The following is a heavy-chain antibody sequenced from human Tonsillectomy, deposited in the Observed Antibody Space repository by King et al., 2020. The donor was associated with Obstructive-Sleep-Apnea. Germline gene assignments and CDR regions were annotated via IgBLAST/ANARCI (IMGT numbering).Heavy chain of an antibody. D-gene: IGHD2-15*01. V-gene: IGHV1-69*12. CDR3: AREGYCSGGSCRNYYYYGMDV. J-gene: IGHJ6*02. CDR1: GGTFSSYA. CDR2: IIPIFGTA. Sequence: QLVQSRAEVKKPGSSVKVSCKASGGTFSSYAISWVRQAPGQGLEWMGGIIPIFGTANYAQKFQGRVTITADESTSTAYMELSSLRSEDTAVYYCAREGYCSGGSCRNYYYYGMDVWGQGTTVTVSS.